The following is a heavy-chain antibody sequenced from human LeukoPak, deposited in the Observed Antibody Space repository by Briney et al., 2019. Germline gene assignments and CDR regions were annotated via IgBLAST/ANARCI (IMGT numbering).Heavy chain of an antibody. CDR3: ARDRLTGDSSYYYMDV. J-gene: IGHJ6*03. CDR1: GFTFSSYS. CDR2: ISSSSSYI. V-gene: IGHV3-21*01. Sequence: GGSLRLSCAASGFTFSSYSMNWVRQAPGKGLEWVSSISSSSSYIYYADSVKGRFTISRDNAKNSLYLQMNSLRAEDTAVYYCARDRLTGDSSYYYMDVWGKGTTVTVSS. D-gene: IGHD7-27*01.